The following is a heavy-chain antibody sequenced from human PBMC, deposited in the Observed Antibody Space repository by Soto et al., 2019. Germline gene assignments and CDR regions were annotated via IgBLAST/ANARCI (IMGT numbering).Heavy chain of an antibody. Sequence: GGSLRLSCTASGFTFGDYVMVWFRQAPGKGLEWVGFIRKNGYGGTTEYAASVKGRFSMSRDDAKSIAYLQMNSLKTEYTALYYCTRDIVGATGFDYWGQGTLVTVSS. J-gene: IGHJ4*02. D-gene: IGHD1-26*01. CDR1: GFTFGDYV. CDR2: IRKNGYGGTT. V-gene: IGHV3-49*03. CDR3: TRDIVGATGFDY.